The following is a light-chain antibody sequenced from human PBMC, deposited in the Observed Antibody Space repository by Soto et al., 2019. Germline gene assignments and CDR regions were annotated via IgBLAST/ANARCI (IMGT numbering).Light chain of an antibody. J-gene: IGLJ2*01. CDR3: SSYAGSNAVV. V-gene: IGLV2-8*01. Sequence: QSALTQPPSASGSPGQSVTISCTGTSSDVGGYNYVSWYQQHPGEAPKLMIYEVSKRPSGVPDRFSGSKSGNTASLTVSGLQAEDEADYYCSSYAGSNAVVFGGGTKLTVL. CDR2: EVS. CDR1: SSDVGGYNY.